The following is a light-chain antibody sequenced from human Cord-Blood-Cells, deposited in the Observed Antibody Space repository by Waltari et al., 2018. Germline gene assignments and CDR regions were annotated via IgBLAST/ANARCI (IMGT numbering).Light chain of an antibody. CDR1: SSNIGSNY. V-gene: IGLV1-47*01. CDR3: AAWDDSLSGWV. Sequence: QSVLTQPPSASGTPGQRVTISCSGSSSNIGSNYVYWYQQLPGTAPKLLIYRNNRLPSGVPDRFSGSRSGTSASLAISGLRSEDEADYYCAAWDDSLSGWVFGGGTKLIVL. CDR2: RNN. J-gene: IGLJ3*02.